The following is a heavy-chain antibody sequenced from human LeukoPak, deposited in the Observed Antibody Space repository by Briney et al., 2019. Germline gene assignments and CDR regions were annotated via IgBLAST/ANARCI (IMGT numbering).Heavy chain of an antibody. V-gene: IGHV4-59*01. Sequence: KTSETLSLTCTVSGGSISSYYWSWIRQPPGKGLEWIGYIYYSGSTNYNPSLKSRVTISVDTSKIQFSLKLSSVTAADTAVYYCARVHYSGSYPYYYYYMDVWGKGTTVTISS. D-gene: IGHD1-26*01. CDR2: IYYSGST. J-gene: IGHJ6*03. CDR3: ARVHYSGSYPYYYYYMDV. CDR1: GGSISSYY.